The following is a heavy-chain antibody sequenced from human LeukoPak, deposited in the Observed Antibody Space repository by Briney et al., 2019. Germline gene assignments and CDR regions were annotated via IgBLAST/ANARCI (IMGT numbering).Heavy chain of an antibody. CDR3: VSVFSSGSYYNH. CDR2: ISSSSSYI. CDR1: GFTFSSYS. V-gene: IGHV3-21*01. J-gene: IGHJ4*02. Sequence: GGSLRLSCAASGFTFSSYSMNWVRQAPGKGLEWVSSISSSSSYIYYADSVKGRFTISRDNAKNSLYLQMNSLRAEDMAVYYCVSVFSSGSYYNHWGQGTLVTVSS. D-gene: IGHD3-10*01.